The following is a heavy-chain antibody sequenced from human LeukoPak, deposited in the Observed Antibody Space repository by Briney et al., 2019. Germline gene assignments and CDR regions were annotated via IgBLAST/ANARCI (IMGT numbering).Heavy chain of an antibody. D-gene: IGHD2-2*01. CDR2: ISGSGGST. CDR3: APEGDIVVVPAAVSYAY. CDR1: GFTFSSYD. Sequence: PGGSLRLSCAASGFTFSSYDMSWVRQAPGKGLEWVSAISGSGGSTYYADSVKGRFTISRDNSKNTLYLQMNSLRAEDTAVYYRAPEGDIVVVPAAVSYAYWGQGTLVTVSS. V-gene: IGHV3-23*01. J-gene: IGHJ4*02.